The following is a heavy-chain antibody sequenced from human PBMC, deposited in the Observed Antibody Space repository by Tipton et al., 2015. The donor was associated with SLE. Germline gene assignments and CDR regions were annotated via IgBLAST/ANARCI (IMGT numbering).Heavy chain of an antibody. J-gene: IGHJ6*03. CDR2: TYYSGST. CDR3: ARGGAGITMVRGATYYYYYMDV. D-gene: IGHD3-10*01. Sequence: TLSLTCTVSGGSISSHYWSWIRQPPGKGLEWIGYTYYSGSTNYNPSLKSRVTMSVDTSKNQFSLKLSSVTAADTAVYYCARGGAGITMVRGATYYYYYMDVWGKGTTVTVSS. V-gene: IGHV4-59*08. CDR1: GGSISSHY.